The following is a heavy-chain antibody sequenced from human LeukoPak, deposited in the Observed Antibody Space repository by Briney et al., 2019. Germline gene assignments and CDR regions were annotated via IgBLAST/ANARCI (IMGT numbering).Heavy chain of an antibody. V-gene: IGHV4-59*01. Sequence: SETLSLTCTVSAGSISSYYWSWTRQPPGKGLEWIGYIYNSGSTNYNPSLKSRVTISVDTSKNQFSLKLSSVTAADTAVYYCARHESAVGALFYWGQGTLVTVSS. CDR3: ARHESAVGALFY. D-gene: IGHD1-26*01. CDR1: AGSISSYY. CDR2: IYNSGST. J-gene: IGHJ4*02.